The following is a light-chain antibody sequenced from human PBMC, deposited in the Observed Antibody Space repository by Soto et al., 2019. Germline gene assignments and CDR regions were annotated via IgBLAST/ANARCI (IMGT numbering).Light chain of an antibody. J-gene: IGKJ3*01. CDR3: QQYNNWPFT. CDR1: QSVSSN. CDR2: GAS. Sequence: EKVMTQSPATLSVSPGERATLSCRASQSVSSNLAWYQQKPVQAPRLLIYGASTRATGIPARFSGSGSGTEFTLTISSLQSEDFAVYYCQQYNNWPFTFGPGTKVDIK. V-gene: IGKV3-15*01.